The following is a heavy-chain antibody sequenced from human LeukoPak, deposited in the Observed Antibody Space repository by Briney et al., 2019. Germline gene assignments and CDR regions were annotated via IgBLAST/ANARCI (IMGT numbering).Heavy chain of an antibody. CDR2: IKHDGSQK. J-gene: IGHJ4*02. CDR1: GFTFGHYW. Sequence: GGSLRLSCAASGFTFGHYWMSWVRRAPGKGLEWVANIKHDGSQKEHVDSVKGRFTISRDNAKNSLFLQMNSLRAEDTAVYFCGRYSSRGDFEYWGQGTLVTVSS. CDR3: GRYSSRGDFEY. D-gene: IGHD2-21*01. V-gene: IGHV3-7*01.